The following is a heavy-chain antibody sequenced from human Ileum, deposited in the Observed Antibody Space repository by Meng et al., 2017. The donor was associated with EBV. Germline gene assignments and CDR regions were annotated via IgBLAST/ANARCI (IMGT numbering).Heavy chain of an antibody. J-gene: IGHJ4*02. Sequence: QSTLNQVHPAPVRPHKTEPLASISACCPPCSNRLAVAGIRQVPEKAREWLELIYWDDDKRYNPSLKRRLNITKDTSKNQLVLTMTNMVPVDTATYYCAHSDPLEMATCFDYWGQGTLVTVSS. CDR1: CCPPCSNRLA. D-gene: IGHD5-24*01. CDR2: IYWDDDK. V-gene: IGHV2-5*02. CDR3: AHSDPLEMATCFDY.